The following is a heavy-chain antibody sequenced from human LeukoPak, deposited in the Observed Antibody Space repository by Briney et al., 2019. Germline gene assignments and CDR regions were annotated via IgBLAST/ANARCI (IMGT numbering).Heavy chain of an antibody. Sequence: SETLSLTCTVSGGSISGSYWSWIRQPPGKGLEWIAYMYNSGSTNYNPSLESRVTISIDTSKNQFSLKLSSLTAADTAIYYCARGIESYGDYGYWGQGILVTVSS. D-gene: IGHD4-17*01. CDR2: MYNSGST. J-gene: IGHJ4*02. V-gene: IGHV4-59*01. CDR1: GGSISGSY. CDR3: ARGIESYGDYGY.